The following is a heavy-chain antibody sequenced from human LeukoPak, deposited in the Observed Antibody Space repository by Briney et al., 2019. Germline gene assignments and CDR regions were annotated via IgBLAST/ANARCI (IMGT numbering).Heavy chain of an antibody. J-gene: IGHJ6*02. Sequence: GGSLRLSCAASGFTFSSYWMSWVRQAPGKGLEWVANIKQDGSEKYYVDSVEGRFTISRDNAKNSLYLQMNSLRAEDTAVYYCARDSVRYYYYGMDVWGQGTTVTVSS. CDR1: GFTFSSYW. V-gene: IGHV3-7*01. CDR2: IKQDGSEK. CDR3: ARDSVRYYYYGMDV.